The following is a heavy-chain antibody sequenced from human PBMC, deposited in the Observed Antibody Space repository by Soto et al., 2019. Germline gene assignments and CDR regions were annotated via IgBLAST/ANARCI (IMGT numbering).Heavy chain of an antibody. CDR2: INGGNGHT. J-gene: IGHJ5*02. D-gene: IGHD3-16*01. CDR3: AAGRGLGDEFDP. CDR1: GDTLTSYT. Sequence: QVQLVQSGAEVKKPGASVRVSCEVYGDTLTSYTIHWLRQAAGQRPEWMGWINGGNGHTKYSQKFQGAVTFTRDTSASTAYIDLNILRSEDTALYYCAAGRGLGDEFDPWGQGTLVTVSS. V-gene: IGHV1-3*01.